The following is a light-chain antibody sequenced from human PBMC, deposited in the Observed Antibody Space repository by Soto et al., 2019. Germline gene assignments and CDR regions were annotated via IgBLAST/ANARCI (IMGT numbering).Light chain of an antibody. Sequence: DIQLTQSPTSLSASVGDRVTVSCQASQAISNYLNWYQQKPGKAPKLLIFDASNLETGVPSRFSGSGSGTDFTFTISSLQPEDIATYYCQQYENFPLTFGGGTKVDI. CDR1: QAISNY. V-gene: IGKV1-33*01. CDR2: DAS. CDR3: QQYENFPLT. J-gene: IGKJ4*01.